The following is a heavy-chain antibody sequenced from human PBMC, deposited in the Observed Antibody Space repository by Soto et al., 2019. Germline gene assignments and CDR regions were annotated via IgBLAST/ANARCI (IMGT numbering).Heavy chain of an antibody. D-gene: IGHD2-15*01. V-gene: IGHV4-30-4*01. CDR3: ARGRYCLTGRCFPNWFDS. CDR2: IYKSATT. J-gene: IGHJ5*01. CDR1: GDSISTVDYF. Sequence: PSETLSLTCSVSGDSISTVDYFWAWVRQPPGQALEYIGYIYKSATTYYNPSFESRVAISLDTSKSQFSLNVTSLTAADTAVHFCARGRYCLTGRCFPNWFDSWGQGTLVTVSS.